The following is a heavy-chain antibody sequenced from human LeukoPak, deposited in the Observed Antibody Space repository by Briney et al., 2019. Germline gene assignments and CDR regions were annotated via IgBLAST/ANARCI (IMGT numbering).Heavy chain of an antibody. CDR2: INPNSGGT. J-gene: IGHJ5*02. Sequence: ASVKVSCKASGYTLTGYYMHWVRQAPGQGLEWMGWINPNSGGTNYAQKFQGRVTMTRDTSISTAYMELSRLRSDDTAVYYCASFMVRGVTNWFDPWGQGTLVTVSS. D-gene: IGHD3-10*01. CDR1: GYTLTGYY. CDR3: ASFMVRGVTNWFDP. V-gene: IGHV1-2*02.